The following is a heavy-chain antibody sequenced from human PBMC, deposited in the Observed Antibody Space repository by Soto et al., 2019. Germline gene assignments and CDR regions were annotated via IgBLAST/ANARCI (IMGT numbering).Heavy chain of an antibody. CDR3: ARRDYYDSRGYFDY. V-gene: IGHV4-4*02. Sequence: QVQLQESGPGLVKPSGTLSLTCAVSGGSISSLNWWSWVRQSPGKGLEWIGEVYHSGSTNNNPSLKSRVTIAVEKSKDQFSLKLSYVTAADTAVYYCARRDYYDSRGYFDYWGQGTLVTVSS. CDR2: VYHSGST. CDR1: GGSISSLNW. J-gene: IGHJ4*02. D-gene: IGHD3-22*01.